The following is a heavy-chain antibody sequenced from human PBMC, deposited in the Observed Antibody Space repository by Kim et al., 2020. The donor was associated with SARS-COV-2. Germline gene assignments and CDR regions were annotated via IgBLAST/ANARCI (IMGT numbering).Heavy chain of an antibody. CDR3: ARVYPRRIQLWGNWFDP. V-gene: IGHV4-34*01. J-gene: IGHJ5*02. D-gene: IGHD5-18*01. CDR2: INHSGST. CDR1: GGSFSGYY. Sequence: SQTLSLTCAVYGGSFSGYYWSWIRQPPGKGLERIGEINHSGSTNYNPSLKSRVTLSVDTSKNQVSLKLSPVTAADTAVYYCARVYPRRIQLWGNWFDPWGQGTLVTVSS.